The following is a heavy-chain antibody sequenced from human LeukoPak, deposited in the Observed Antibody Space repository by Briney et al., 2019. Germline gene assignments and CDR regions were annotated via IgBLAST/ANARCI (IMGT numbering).Heavy chain of an antibody. CDR2: IYPGDSDT. CDR3: ATDYYDSGSRFDY. D-gene: IGHD3-22*01. J-gene: IGHJ4*02. V-gene: IGHV5-51*01. CDR1: GYSFTSFW. Sequence: GESLKISCKGSGYSFTSFWIGWVRQMPGKGLEYMGIIYPGDSDTRYSPPFQGQVTISVDKSISTAYLQWSSLKASDTAMYYCATDYYDSGSRFDYWGQGTLVTVPS.